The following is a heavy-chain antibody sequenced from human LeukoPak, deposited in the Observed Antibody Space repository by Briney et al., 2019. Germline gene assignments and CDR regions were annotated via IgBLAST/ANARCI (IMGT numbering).Heavy chain of an antibody. CDR1: GGSFSGYY. V-gene: IGHV4-34*01. CDR3: ARFNYFDSSDYFSYYYGMDV. J-gene: IGHJ6*02. CDR2: INHSGST. Sequence: SETLSLTCAVYGGSFSGYYWSWIRQPPGKGLEWIGEINHSGSTNYNPSLKSRLAISVDTSKNQFSLKLSSVSAADTAVYYCARFNYFDSSDYFSYYYGMDVWGQGTTVTVSS. D-gene: IGHD3-22*01.